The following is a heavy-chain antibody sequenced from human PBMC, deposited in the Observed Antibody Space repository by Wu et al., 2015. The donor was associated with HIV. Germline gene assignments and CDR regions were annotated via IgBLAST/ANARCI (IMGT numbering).Heavy chain of an antibody. V-gene: IGHV1-69*05. CDR1: GGTFNNYA. D-gene: IGHD3-10*01. CDR2: IIPIFDTS. Sequence: QVQLVQSGAEVKKPGSSVKVSCKASGGTFNNYAISWVRQAPGQGLEWMGGIIPIFDTSNYAQKFQGRVTITTDESTTTAYMELSSLRSEDTAVYYCARVFLLLVVRGFILTPWGQGTLITVSS. J-gene: IGHJ4*02. CDR3: ARVFLLLVVRGFILTP.